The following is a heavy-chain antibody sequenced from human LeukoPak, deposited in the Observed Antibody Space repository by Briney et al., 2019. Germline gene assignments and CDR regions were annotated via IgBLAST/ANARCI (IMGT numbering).Heavy chain of an antibody. D-gene: IGHD1-7*01. Sequence: GGSLRLSCAASGFTFSTYDMSWVRQAPGKGLEWVSDIGGSGETTYYADSVKGRFTISRDNSKNTVYLQMNSLRAEDTAVYYCAKDLQEITGTSRDYWGQGTLVTVSS. CDR1: GFTFSTYD. CDR3: AKDLQEITGTSRDY. V-gene: IGHV3-23*01. J-gene: IGHJ4*02. CDR2: IGGSGETT.